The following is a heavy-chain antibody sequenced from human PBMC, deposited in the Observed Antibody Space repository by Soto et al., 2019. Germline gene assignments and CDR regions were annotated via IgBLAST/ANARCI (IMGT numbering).Heavy chain of an antibody. CDR3: ARDQTMVPNWFDP. J-gene: IGHJ5*02. Sequence: APVKATSKASGYTFTSNGISWVRQAPEQGLEWMGWISAYNSNTNYAQKLQGRVTMTTDTSTSTAYMELRSLRSDDTAVYYCARDQTMVPNWFDPWGQGTLVTVSS. V-gene: IGHV1-18*01. CDR1: GYTFTSNG. D-gene: IGHD3-10*01. CDR2: ISAYNSNT.